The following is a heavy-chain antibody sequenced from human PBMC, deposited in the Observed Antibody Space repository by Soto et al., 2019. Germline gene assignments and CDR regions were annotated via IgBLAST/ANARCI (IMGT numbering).Heavy chain of an antibody. CDR2: FDPEDGET. V-gene: IGHV1-24*01. J-gene: IGHJ4*02. CDR3: ATRHLPGVGSDY. CDR1: GYTLTELS. D-gene: IGHD3-10*01. Sequence: ASVKVSCKVSGYTLTELSMHWVREGPGKGLEWMGGFDPEDGETIYAQKFQGRVTMTEDTSTDTAYMELSSLRSEDTAVYYCATRHLPGVGSDYWGQGTLVTVSS.